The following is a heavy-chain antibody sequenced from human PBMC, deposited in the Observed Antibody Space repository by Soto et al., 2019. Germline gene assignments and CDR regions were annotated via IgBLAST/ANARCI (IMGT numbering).Heavy chain of an antibody. CDR3: CSSQVPTSFDY. D-gene: IGHD2-15*01. CDR2: INTYNGKT. CDR1: GYTFTNFG. V-gene: IGHV1-18*01. J-gene: IGHJ4*02. Sequence: QVQLLQSGAEVMKPGASVKVSYKASGYTFTNFGISWVRQAPGQGLEWMGWINTYNGKTNYAQKLQGRATLTTDTSTSTAYMELRSLTSDDTAIYYCCSSQVPTSFDYWGQGALVTVSS.